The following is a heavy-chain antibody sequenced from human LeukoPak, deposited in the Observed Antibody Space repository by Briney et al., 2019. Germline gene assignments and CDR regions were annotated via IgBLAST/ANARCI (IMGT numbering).Heavy chain of an antibody. CDR1: GFILSTSE. J-gene: IGHJ3*02. Sequence: GGSLRLSCVASGFILSTSEMNWVRQAPGKGLEWVSYISSSGSTIYYADSVKGRFTISRDNAKNSLYLQMNSLRAEDTAVYYCARVAYYNDAFDIWGQGTMVTVSS. V-gene: IGHV3-48*03. D-gene: IGHD3-10*01. CDR3: ARVAYYNDAFDI. CDR2: ISSSGSTI.